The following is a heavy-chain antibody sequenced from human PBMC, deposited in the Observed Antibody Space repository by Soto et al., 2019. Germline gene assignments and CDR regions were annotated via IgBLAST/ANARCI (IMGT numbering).Heavy chain of an antibody. V-gene: IGHV1-69*13. CDR1: VGTFSSYA. CDR3: ARGPYYDILTGYYAYFDY. CDR2: IIPIFGTA. Sequence: GASVKVSCKASVGTFSSYAISWVRQAPGQGLEWMGGIIPIFGTANYAQKFQGRVTITADESTSTAYMELSSLRPEDTAVYYCARGPYYDILTGYYAYFDYWGQGTLVTVSS. D-gene: IGHD3-9*01. J-gene: IGHJ4*02.